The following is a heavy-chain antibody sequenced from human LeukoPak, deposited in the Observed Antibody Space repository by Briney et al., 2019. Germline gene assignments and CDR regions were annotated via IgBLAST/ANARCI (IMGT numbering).Heavy chain of an antibody. Sequence: ASVKVSCKASGYTFTSYGISWVRQAPGQGLEWMGWISAYNGNTNYAQKLQGRVTMTTDTSTSTAYMELRSLRSDDTAVCYCARAPPTTVTTFNFDYWGQGTLVTVSS. D-gene: IGHD4-17*01. CDR1: GYTFTSYG. J-gene: IGHJ4*02. V-gene: IGHV1-18*01. CDR3: ARAPPTTVTTFNFDY. CDR2: ISAYNGNT.